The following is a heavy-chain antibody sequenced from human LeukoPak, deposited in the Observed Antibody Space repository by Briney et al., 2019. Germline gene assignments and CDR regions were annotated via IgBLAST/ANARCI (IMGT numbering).Heavy chain of an antibody. CDR3: ARGTFFRSYSSRYYYGMDV. D-gene: IGHD1-26*01. J-gene: IGHJ6*02. CDR1: GGSFSGYY. CDR2: INHSGST. Sequence: SETLSLTCAVYGGSFSGYYWSWIRQPPGKGPEWIGEINHSGSTNYNPSLKSRVTISVDTSKNQFSLKLSSVTAADTAVYYCARGTFFRSYSSRYYYGMDVWGQGTTVTVSS. V-gene: IGHV4-34*01.